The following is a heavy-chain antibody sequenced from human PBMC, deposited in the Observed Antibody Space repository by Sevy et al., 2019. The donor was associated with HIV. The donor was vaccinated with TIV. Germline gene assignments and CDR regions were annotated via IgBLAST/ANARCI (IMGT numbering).Heavy chain of an antibody. V-gene: IGHV3-53*01. CDR2: IYRGVTP. D-gene: IGHD3-22*01. J-gene: IGHJ3*02. Sequence: GGSLRLSCAASGFTVGSNYMSWVRQAPGKGLEWVSIIYRGVTPSYADSVKGRFTISRDNSKNTPYTQMNSLRAEDTAVDYCARESVYYYDSSGNYTTGNAFDIWGQGTMVTVSS. CDR3: ARESVYYYDSSGNYTTGNAFDI. CDR1: GFTVGSNY.